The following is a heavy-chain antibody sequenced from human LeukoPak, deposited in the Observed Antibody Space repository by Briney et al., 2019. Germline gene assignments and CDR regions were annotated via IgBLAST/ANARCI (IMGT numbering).Heavy chain of an antibody. Sequence: GGSLRLSCAASGFTFSSYDMSWVRQAPGSGLEWVSGITGSGGSTYYADSVKGRFTISRDNSKNTLYLQMNSLRAEDTALYYCAKEWGSGSYPQISFDRWGQGTLVTVSS. J-gene: IGHJ4*02. V-gene: IGHV3-23*01. CDR2: ITGSGGST. D-gene: IGHD1-26*01. CDR1: GFTFSSYD. CDR3: AKEWGSGSYPQISFDR.